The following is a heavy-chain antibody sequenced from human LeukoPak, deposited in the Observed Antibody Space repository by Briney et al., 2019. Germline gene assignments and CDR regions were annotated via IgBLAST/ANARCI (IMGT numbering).Heavy chain of an antibody. Sequence: ASVKLSCKTSGYTFTMYGVSWVRQAPGRGLQWLGWISPRNGNTAYAQDLQGRVTMTTDTSTTTAYLELRSLRSDDTAIYYCARDLNYVTLGYNILADVGYYFDYWGQGSLVTVSS. V-gene: IGHV1-18*01. CDR2: ISPRNGNT. CDR3: ARDLNYVTLGYNILADVGYYFDY. D-gene: IGHD3-9*01. CDR1: GYTFTMYG. J-gene: IGHJ4*02.